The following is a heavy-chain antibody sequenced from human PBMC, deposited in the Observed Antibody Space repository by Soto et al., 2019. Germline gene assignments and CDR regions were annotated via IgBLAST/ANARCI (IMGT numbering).Heavy chain of an antibody. CDR2: IYHSGST. J-gene: IGHJ6*02. CDR1: GGSISSSNW. Sequence: AETLSLTCAVSGGSISSSNWGSWVRQPPGKGLEWNGEIYHSGSTNYNPSLKSRVTISVDKSKNQFSLKLSSVTAADTAVYYCARALAAAGPDYYYYGMDVWGQGTTVTVS. D-gene: IGHD6-13*01. CDR3: ARALAAAGPDYYYYGMDV. V-gene: IGHV4-4*02.